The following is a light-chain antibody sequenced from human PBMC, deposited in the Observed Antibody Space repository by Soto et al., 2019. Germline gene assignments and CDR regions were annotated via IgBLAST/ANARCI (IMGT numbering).Light chain of an antibody. V-gene: IGKV1-5*03. CDR2: KTS. CDR3: QQYVT. CDR1: QSISSW. Sequence: DIQMTQSPSTLSASVGDRVTITCRASQSISSWLAWYQQKPGKAPKLLIYKTSSLESGVPSRFSGSGSGTEFTLTISSLQPDDFATYYGQQYVTFGQGTKVEIK. J-gene: IGKJ1*01.